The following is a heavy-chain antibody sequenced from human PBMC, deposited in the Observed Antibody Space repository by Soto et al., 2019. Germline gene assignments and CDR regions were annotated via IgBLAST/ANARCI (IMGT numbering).Heavy chain of an antibody. CDR1: GFTFSRYA. Sequence: PGGSLRLSCAASGFTFSRYAMSWVRQAPGKGLEWVSAISGSGGSTYYADSVKGRFTISRDNSKNTLYLQMNSLRAEDTAVYYCATKVNSSSWFYYYYYGMDVWGQGTTVTVSS. CDR2: ISGSGGST. V-gene: IGHV3-23*01. D-gene: IGHD6-13*01. CDR3: ATKVNSSSWFYYYYYGMDV. J-gene: IGHJ6*02.